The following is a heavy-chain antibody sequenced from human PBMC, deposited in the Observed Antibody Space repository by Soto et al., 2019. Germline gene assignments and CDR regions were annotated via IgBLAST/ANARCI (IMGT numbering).Heavy chain of an antibody. V-gene: IGHV3-21*01. J-gene: IGHJ5*02. Sequence: PGGSLRLSCAASGFTFSSYSMNWVRQAPGKGLEWVSSISSSSSYIYYADSVKGRFTISRDNAKNSLYLQMNSLRAEDTAVYYCVKSGPPGAAAGPPDWFDPWGRGTLVTVSS. CDR3: VKSGPPGAAAGPPDWFDP. CDR1: GFTFSSYS. D-gene: IGHD6-13*01. CDR2: ISSSSSYI.